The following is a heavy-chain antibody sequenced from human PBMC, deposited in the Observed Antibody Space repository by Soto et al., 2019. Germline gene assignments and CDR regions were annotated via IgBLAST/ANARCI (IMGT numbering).Heavy chain of an antibody. CDR2: IYHSGST. Sequence: SETLSLTCAVSGYSISSGYYWGWIRQPPGKGLEWIGSIYHSGSTYYNPSLKSPVTISVDTTKNQFSLKLSSVTAADTAVYYCARVSYDSSGYHVDYWGQGTLVTVSS. J-gene: IGHJ4*02. CDR1: GYSISSGYY. CDR3: ARVSYDSSGYHVDY. V-gene: IGHV4-38-2*01. D-gene: IGHD3-22*01.